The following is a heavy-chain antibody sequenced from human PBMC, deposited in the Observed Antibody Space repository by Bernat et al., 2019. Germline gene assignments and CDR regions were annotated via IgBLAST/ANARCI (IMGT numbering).Heavy chain of an antibody. J-gene: IGHJ5*02. Sequence: EAQLMESGGGLVKPGGSLRLSCAASGFTFSNAWKSWVRQAPGKGLEWVGRIKSKSVGGTTDYAAPVQGRFTISRDDSKNTLYLQMNSRNTEDAAVYFCAGEPNWFDAWGQGTLVTVSP. V-gene: IGHV3-15*01. D-gene: IGHD1-14*01. CDR2: IKSKSVGGTT. CDR3: AGEPNWFDA. CDR1: GFTFSNAW.